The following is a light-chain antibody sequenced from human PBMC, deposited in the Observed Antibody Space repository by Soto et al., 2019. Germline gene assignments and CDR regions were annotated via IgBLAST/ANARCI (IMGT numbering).Light chain of an antibody. CDR3: QHRGRWPRT. CDR2: GAS. CDR1: QSVNYY. J-gene: IGKJ2*01. V-gene: IGKV3-11*01. Sequence: EIVLTQSPATLSLSPGERATLSCRASQSVNYYLAWYQQKPGQAPRLLIYGASNRATGIPVRFSGSGSGTDFTLTVSSLEPEDFAVYYCQHRGRWPRTFGQGTKLEIK.